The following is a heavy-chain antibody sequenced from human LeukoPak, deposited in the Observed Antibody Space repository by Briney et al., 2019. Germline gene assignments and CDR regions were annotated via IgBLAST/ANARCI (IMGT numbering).Heavy chain of an antibody. Sequence: ASVKVSRKASVYTFTIYYMHWVRQAPGQGLEWMGIINPSGGSTSYAQKFQGRVTMTRDTSTSTVYMELSSLSSEDTAVYYCARGSSEALAAAGTNWFDPWGQGTLVTVSS. CDR3: ARGSSEALAAAGTNWFDP. J-gene: IGHJ5*02. V-gene: IGHV1-46*01. CDR2: INPSGGST. CDR1: VYTFTIYY. D-gene: IGHD6-13*01.